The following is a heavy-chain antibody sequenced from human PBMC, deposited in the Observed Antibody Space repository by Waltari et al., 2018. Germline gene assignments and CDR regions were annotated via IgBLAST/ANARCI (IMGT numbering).Heavy chain of an antibody. CDR2: SNPSWGRT. CDR3: ARVCCSWSYHGS. Sequence: QVRLVLAGAEVKKPGASVGVSCKASANSFTNFYMQWVRQVPGQGLWWVAMSNPSWGRTVISPEFQGRVTGTMDTSTTTVYMDVGSLTSEDTAVYYCARVCCSWSYHGSWGQGTLVTVSP. J-gene: IGHJ4*02. D-gene: IGHD3-10*02. CDR1: ANSFTNFY. V-gene: IGHV1-46*01.